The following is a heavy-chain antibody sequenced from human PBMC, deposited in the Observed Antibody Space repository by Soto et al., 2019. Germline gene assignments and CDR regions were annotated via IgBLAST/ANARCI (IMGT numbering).Heavy chain of an antibody. CDR3: ARGVTAGVEY. D-gene: IGHD1-26*01. V-gene: IGHV1-8*01. Sequence: QVQLVQSGAEVREPGASVKVSCKASGYSFTSLDINWVRQTTGQGLEWMGWMQPSSGRTGYAQKFQGRVTMTRDTSINTAHMQLSSLTSDDTAFYYCARGVTAGVEYWGQGDLVTGSS. CDR2: MQPSSGRT. J-gene: IGHJ4*02. CDR1: GYSFTSLD.